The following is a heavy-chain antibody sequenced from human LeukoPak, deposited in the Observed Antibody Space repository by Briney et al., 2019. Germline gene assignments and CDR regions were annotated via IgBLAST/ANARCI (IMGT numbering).Heavy chain of an antibody. J-gene: IGHJ4*02. CDR1: GFTFSSYW. D-gene: IGHD5-24*01. Sequence: GGSLRLSCAASGFTFSSYWMHWVRQAPGKGLVWVSRINSDGSSTSYADSVKGRFTISRDNAKNTLYLQINSLRAEDTAVYYCARDGVAEMATADPYYFDYWGQGTLVTVSS. V-gene: IGHV3-74*01. CDR2: INSDGSST. CDR3: ARDGVAEMATADPYYFDY.